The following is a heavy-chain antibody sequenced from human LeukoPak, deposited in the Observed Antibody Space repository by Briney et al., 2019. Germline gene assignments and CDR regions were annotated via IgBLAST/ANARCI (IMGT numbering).Heavy chain of an antibody. CDR2: IKGDGSET. V-gene: IGHV3-7*01. CDR3: AVWYVDY. CDR1: GFTFSSYW. Sequence: PGGSLRLSCAASGFTFSSYWMTWVRQAPGKGLEWVADIKGDGSETSYVDSVKGRFTISRDNAENSLYLQMNSLRAEDTAPYYCAVWYVDYWGQGTLVTVSS. J-gene: IGHJ4*02.